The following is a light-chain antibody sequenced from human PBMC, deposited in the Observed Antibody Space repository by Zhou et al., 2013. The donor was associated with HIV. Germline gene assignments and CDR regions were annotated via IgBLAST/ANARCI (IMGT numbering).Light chain of an antibody. Sequence: IIMTQSPATLSVSPGERATLSCRASQSVSNNLAWYQQKPGQGPRLLIYGASTRATGIPARFSGSGSGTEFTLTISSMQSEDFAVYYCQQYHNWPPALTFGGGTEVEIK. CDR2: GAS. V-gene: IGKV3-15*01. CDR1: QSVSNN. CDR3: QQYHNWPPALT. J-gene: IGKJ4*01.